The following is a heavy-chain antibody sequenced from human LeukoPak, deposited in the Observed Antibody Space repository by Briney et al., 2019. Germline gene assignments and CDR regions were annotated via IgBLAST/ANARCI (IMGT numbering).Heavy chain of an antibody. D-gene: IGHD3-16*01. Sequence: SVKVSCKASGGTFSSYAISWVRQAPGQGLEWMGEIIPIFGTANYAQKFQGRVTITADESTSTAYMELSSLRSEDTAVYYCARGLVGVAGSRAGYFDLWGRGTLVTVSS. CDR2: IIPIFGTA. J-gene: IGHJ2*01. V-gene: IGHV1-69*13. CDR3: ARGLVGVAGSRAGYFDL. CDR1: GGTFSSYA.